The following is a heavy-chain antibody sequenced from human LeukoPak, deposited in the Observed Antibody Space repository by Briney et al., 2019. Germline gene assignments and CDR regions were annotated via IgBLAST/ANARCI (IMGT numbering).Heavy chain of an antibody. J-gene: IGHJ4*02. Sequence: SETLSLTCTVSGGSISSYYWSWIRQPPGRGLEWIGYIYYSGSTNYNPSLKSRVTISVDTSKNQFSLNLSSVTAADTAIYYCARLAYGSTYWGQGTLVTVSS. V-gene: IGHV4-59*08. D-gene: IGHD3-10*01. CDR2: IYYSGST. CDR1: GGSISSYY. CDR3: ARLAYGSTY.